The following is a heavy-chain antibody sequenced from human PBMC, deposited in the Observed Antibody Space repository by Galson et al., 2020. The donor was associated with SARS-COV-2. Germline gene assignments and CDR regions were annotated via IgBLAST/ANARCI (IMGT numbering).Heavy chain of an antibody. CDR1: GFSLSTNGMC. V-gene: IGHV2-70*11. D-gene: IGHD6-13*01. CDR2: IDWADDK. CDR3: ARILAAAGTGSDY. J-gene: IGHJ4*02. Sequence: SGPTLVKPTQTLTLTCTFSGFSLSTNGMCVSWIRQPPGKALEWLARIDWADDKYYRTSLKTRLTISKDTSKNQVVLTMTNMDPVDTATYYCARILAAAGTGSDYWGQGTLVTVSS.